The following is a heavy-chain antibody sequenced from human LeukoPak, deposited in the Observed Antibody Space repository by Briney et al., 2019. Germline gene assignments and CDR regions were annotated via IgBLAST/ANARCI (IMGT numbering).Heavy chain of an antibody. V-gene: IGHV1-46*03. J-gene: IGHJ5*02. Sequence: ASVKVSCKASGCTFTSYYMHWVRQAPGQGLEWMGIINPSGGSTSYAQKFQGRVTMTRDTSTSTVYMELSSLRSEDTAVYYCARDGQLVGGILDPWGQGTLVTVSS. CDR1: GCTFTSYY. D-gene: IGHD6-6*01. CDR3: ARDGQLVGGILDP. CDR2: INPSGGST.